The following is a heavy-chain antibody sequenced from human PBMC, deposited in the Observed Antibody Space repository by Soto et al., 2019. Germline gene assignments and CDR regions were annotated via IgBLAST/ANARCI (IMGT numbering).Heavy chain of an antibody. CDR1: GGSISSYY. CDR2: IYYSGST. Sequence: SETLSLTCTVSGGSISSYYWSWIRQPPGKGLEWIGYIYYSGSTNYNPSLKSRVTISVDTSKNQFSLKLSSVTAADTAVYYCARHNWNYDAIDYWGQGTLVTVSS. CDR3: ARHNWNYDAIDY. D-gene: IGHD1-7*01. V-gene: IGHV4-59*01. J-gene: IGHJ4*02.